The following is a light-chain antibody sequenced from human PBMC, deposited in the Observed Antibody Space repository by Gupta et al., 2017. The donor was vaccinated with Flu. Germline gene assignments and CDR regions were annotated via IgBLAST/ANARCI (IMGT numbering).Light chain of an antibody. CDR3: AAWDDSMREGV. CDR1: SSNIGSNY. V-gene: IGLV1-47*01. Sequence: QSVLTQPPSASGTPGQRVTISCSGRSSNIGSNYVYWYQQLPGTAPKLLIYRNNRRPSGVPERCSGSKSGTSASLAISGLRAEEEADYYCAAWDDSMREGVFGTGTKGTVL. J-gene: IGLJ1*01. CDR2: RNN.